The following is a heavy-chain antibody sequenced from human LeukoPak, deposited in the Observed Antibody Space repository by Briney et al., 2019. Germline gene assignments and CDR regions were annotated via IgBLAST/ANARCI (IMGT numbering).Heavy chain of an antibody. J-gene: IGHJ4*02. CDR2: IYGGGNI. Sequence: PGGSLRLSCAASGFTVSSNYMNWVRQAPGKGLEWVSVIYGGGNIYYADSVKGRFTISRDNSKNTLYLQMNSLRAEDTAVYYCAKDEGRRITGTPNPKGPDYWGQGTLVTVSS. V-gene: IGHV3-53*05. CDR3: AKDEGRRITGTPNPKGPDY. D-gene: IGHD1-20*01. CDR1: GFTVSSNY.